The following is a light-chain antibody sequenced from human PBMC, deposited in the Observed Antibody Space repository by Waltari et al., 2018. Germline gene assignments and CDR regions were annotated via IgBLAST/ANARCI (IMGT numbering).Light chain of an antibody. CDR2: WAS. V-gene: IGKV4-1*01. J-gene: IGKJ4*02. CDR3: QQYYTTPLT. CDR1: PSVVYSSNKKNY. Sequence: DIVMTQSPAALAVSVGEGATICCRTSPSVVYSSNKKNYLAWYQQKPEQPPKVLIYWASSRASGLPDRCIGSGSGTDFTLTISRLRPEDVAVYYCQQYYTTPLTFGGGTKVEIK.